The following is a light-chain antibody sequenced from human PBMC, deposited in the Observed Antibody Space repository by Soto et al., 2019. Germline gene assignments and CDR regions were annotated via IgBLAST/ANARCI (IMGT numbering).Light chain of an antibody. CDR3: QQRSNWPPN. CDR1: QSVSSY. CDR2: DAS. V-gene: IGKV3-11*01. J-gene: IGKJ5*01. Sequence: EILSTQYPATLSLSPGERATLSCGASQSVSSYLDWYQQKPGQAPRLLIYDASNRATGIPARFSGSGSGTDLTITISSLEPEDFAVYYCQQRSNWPPNFGHGTRLEIK.